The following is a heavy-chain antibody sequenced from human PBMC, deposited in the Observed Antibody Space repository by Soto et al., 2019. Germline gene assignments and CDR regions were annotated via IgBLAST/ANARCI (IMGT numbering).Heavy chain of an antibody. Sequence: QPQLQQWGAGLVKPSETLSLTCAVSATSFSDYYWSWIRQPPGKGLEWIGEINQSGSTNYNPSLKRRVTISADMSKNQFSLNLRSVSAADTGAYYSARERRVVMEYLSYGMDVWGQGTTVTVSS. CDR1: ATSFSDYY. CDR2: INQSGST. J-gene: IGHJ6*01. V-gene: IGHV4-34*01. CDR3: ARERRVVMEYLSYGMDV. D-gene: IGHD2-15*01.